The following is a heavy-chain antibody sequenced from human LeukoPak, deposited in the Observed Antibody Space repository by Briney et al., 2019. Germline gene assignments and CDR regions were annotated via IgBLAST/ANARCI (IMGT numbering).Heavy chain of an antibody. J-gene: IGHJ3*02. CDR1: GGSISSYY. D-gene: IGHD1-7*01. Sequence: SETLSLTCTVSGGSISSYYWSWIRQPPGKGLEWIGYMYYSGSTNHNPSLKSRVAISVDTSKNQFSLKLNSVTAADTAVYYCARDRVNWNYVPLDAFDIWGQGTMVTVSS. CDR2: MYYSGST. V-gene: IGHV4-59*01. CDR3: ARDRVNWNYVPLDAFDI.